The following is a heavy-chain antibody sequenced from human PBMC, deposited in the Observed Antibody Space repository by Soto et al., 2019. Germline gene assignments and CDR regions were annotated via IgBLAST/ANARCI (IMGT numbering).Heavy chain of an antibody. Sequence: QITLKESGPTLVKPTQTLTLTCTFPGFSFSSIGEGVGWIRQPPGKALEWLALIYWDDDKRYSPSLTSRLTISXDXSXNXXVLTMTNMDPVDTATYYCVQSRCGGDCLQSYSSHSYYGLDVWGQGTTVTVSS. V-gene: IGHV2-5*02. CDR1: GFSFSSIGEG. CDR3: VQSRCGGDCLQSYSSHSYYGLDV. J-gene: IGHJ6*02. CDR2: IYWDDDK. D-gene: IGHD2-21*02.